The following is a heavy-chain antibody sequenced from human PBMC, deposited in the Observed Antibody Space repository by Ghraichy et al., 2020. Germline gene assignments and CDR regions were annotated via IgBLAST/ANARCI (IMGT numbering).Heavy chain of an antibody. CDR3: AKGSPYSSSARWFDP. Sequence: LSLTCAASGFTFSSYAMSWVRQAPGKGLEWVSAISGSGGSTYYADSVKGRFTISKDNSKNTLHQQMINLRAEDTAVYYCAKGSPYSSSARWFDPWCQGTLVTVSS. V-gene: IGHV3-23*01. CDR1: GFTFSSYA. J-gene: IGHJ5*02. D-gene: IGHD6-6*01. CDR2: ISGSGGST.